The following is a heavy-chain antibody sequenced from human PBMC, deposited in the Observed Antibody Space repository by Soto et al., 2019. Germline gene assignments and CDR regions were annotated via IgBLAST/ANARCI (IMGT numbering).Heavy chain of an antibody. D-gene: IGHD3-22*01. CDR3: ARRLYYDSSGFGGGGMDV. CDR1: GGSISSSSYY. Sequence: SETLSLTCTVSGGSISSSSYYWGWIRQPPGKGLEWIGSIYYSGSTYYNPSLKSRVTISVDTSKNQFSLKLSSVTAADTAVYYCARRLYYDSSGFGGGGMDVWGQGTTVTVSS. CDR2: IYYSGST. V-gene: IGHV4-39*01. J-gene: IGHJ6*02.